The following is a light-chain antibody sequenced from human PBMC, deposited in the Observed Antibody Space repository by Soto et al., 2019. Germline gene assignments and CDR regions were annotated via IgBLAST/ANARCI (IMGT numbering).Light chain of an antibody. CDR3: QQYNSYSRT. V-gene: IGKV1-5*03. J-gene: IGKJ3*01. CDR2: KAS. CDR1: QSISSW. Sequence: DVQMTQSPSTLSASVGDRVTITCRASQSISSWLAWYQQKPGKAPKLLIYKASSLESGVPSRFSGSGSGTEFTLTISSLQPDDFATYYCQQYNSYSRTFGPGTKMDIK.